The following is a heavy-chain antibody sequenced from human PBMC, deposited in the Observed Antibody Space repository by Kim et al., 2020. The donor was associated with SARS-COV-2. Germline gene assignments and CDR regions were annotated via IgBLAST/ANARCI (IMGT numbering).Heavy chain of an antibody. Sequence: ASVKVSCKASGSTFTGYAIHWVRQAPGQRLEWMGWINAGNGYTKYSQKFQGRVTITRDTSASTADMELSSLRSEDTAVYYCARGYCSSTSCQYYPDHWGQGTLVTVSS. CDR3: ARGYCSSTSCQYYPDH. CDR1: GSTFTGYA. CDR2: INAGNGYT. V-gene: IGHV1-3*01. J-gene: IGHJ4*02. D-gene: IGHD2-2*01.